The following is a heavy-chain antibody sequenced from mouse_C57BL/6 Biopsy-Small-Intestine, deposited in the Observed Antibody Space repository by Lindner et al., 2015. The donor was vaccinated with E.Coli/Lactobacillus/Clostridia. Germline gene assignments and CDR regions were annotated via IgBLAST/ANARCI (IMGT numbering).Heavy chain of an antibody. CDR2: IDPETGNT. CDR1: GYIFTDYE. CDR3: TEDMDH. Sequence: VQLQESGTELVRPGASLTLSCKASGYIFTDYEMHWVKQTPVHGLEWIGVIDPETGNTAYNQKFKGKAILTADKSSSTAYMELRSLTSEDSAVYYCTEDMDHWGQGTTLTVSS. V-gene: IGHV1-15*01. J-gene: IGHJ2*01.